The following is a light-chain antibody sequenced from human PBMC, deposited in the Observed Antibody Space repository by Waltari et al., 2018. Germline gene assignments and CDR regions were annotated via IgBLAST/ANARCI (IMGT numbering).Light chain of an antibody. CDR1: QSIRSG. Sequence: DIQMTQSPSTLSASVGDRVTITCRASQSIRSGLAWYQQKPVKAPKLLIYKASTVESGVPSRFSASGSGTEFTLTISRLQPDDFATYYCQQYDSFRTFGQGTKVEVK. V-gene: IGKV1-5*03. CDR2: KAS. CDR3: QQYDSFRT. J-gene: IGKJ1*01.